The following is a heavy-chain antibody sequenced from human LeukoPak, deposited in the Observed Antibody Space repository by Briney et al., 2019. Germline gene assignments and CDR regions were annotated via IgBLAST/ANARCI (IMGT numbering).Heavy chain of an antibody. V-gene: IGHV3-73*01. D-gene: IGHD6-6*01. CDR3: TRPPYSSSSEDYYYYMDV. Sequence: GGSLRLSCAASGFTFSGSAMHWVRQASGKGLEWVGRIRSKANSYATAYAASVKGRFTISRDDSKNTAYLQMNSLKTEDTAVYYCTRPPYSSSSEDYYYYMDVWGKGTTVTVSS. CDR1: GFTFSGSA. J-gene: IGHJ6*03. CDR2: IRSKANSYAT.